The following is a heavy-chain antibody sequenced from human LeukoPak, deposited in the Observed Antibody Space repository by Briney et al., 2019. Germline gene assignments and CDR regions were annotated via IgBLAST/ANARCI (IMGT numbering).Heavy chain of an antibody. CDR3: ARRASSLYYYDSSGPRGVYFDY. J-gene: IGHJ4*02. CDR1: GFTFSSYW. D-gene: IGHD3-22*01. Sequence: GGSLRLSCAASGFTFSSYWMSWVRQAPEKGLEWVANIKQDGSEKYYVDSVKGRFTISRDNAKNSLYLQMNSLRAEDTAVYYCARRASSLYYYDSSGPRGVYFDYWGQGTLVTVSS. V-gene: IGHV3-7*01. CDR2: IKQDGSEK.